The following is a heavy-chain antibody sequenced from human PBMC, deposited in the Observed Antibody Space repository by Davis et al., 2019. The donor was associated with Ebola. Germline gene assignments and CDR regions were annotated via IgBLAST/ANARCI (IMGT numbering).Heavy chain of an antibody. J-gene: IGHJ3*01. V-gene: IGHV4-61*01. CDR1: GGSVSSGSYY. CDR2: IYYSGST. CDR3: AKEGWARSLGGIDL. Sequence: PSETLSLTCTVSGGSVSSGSYYWSWIRQPPGKGLEWIGYIYYSGSTNYNPSLKSRVTISVDTSKNQFSLKLSPVTAADTAVYYCAKEGWARSLGGIDLWGQGTMVTVSS. D-gene: IGHD3-10*01.